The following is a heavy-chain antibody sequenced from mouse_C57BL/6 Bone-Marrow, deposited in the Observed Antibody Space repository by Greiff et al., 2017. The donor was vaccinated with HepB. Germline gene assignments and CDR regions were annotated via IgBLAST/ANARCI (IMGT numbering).Heavy chain of an antibody. CDR3: ARRSMGYYEAMDY. V-gene: IGHV5-16*01. D-gene: IGHD2-3*01. CDR1: GFTFSDYY. J-gene: IGHJ4*01. CDR2: INYDGSST. Sequence: EVKLVESEGGLVQPGSSMKLSCTASGFTFSDYYMAWVRQVPEKGLEWVANINYDGSSTYYLDSLKSRFIISRDNAKNILYLQMSSLKSEDTATYYCARRSMGYYEAMDYWGQGTSVTVSS.